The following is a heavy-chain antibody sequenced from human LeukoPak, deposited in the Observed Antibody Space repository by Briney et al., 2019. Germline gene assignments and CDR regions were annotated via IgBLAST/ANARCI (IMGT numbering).Heavy chain of an antibody. CDR2: IYSGGST. D-gene: IGHD6-19*01. CDR3: ARGGTMSSGFYSYFDY. J-gene: IGHJ4*02. Sequence: GGSLRLSCAASGFTVSSNYMSWVRQAPGKGLEWVSVIYSGGSTYYADSVKGRLTISRDNSKNTLYLQMNSLRAEDTAVYYCARGGTMSSGFYSYFDYWGQGTLVTVSS. CDR1: GFTVSSNY. V-gene: IGHV3-66*01.